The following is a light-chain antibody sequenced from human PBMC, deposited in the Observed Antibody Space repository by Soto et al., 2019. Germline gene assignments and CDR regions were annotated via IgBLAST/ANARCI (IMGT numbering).Light chain of an antibody. V-gene: IGKV3-20*01. CDR2: GAS. J-gene: IGKJ1*01. CDR3: QQYGSSGT. CDR1: KSVSNY. Sequence: EVVLTQSPGTLSLSPGERATLACRASKSVSNYVAWYQQKSGQPPRLLIYGASSRASGIPDRFSGSGSGTDFTLTISRLEPEDFAVYYCQQYGSSGTFGQGTKVDI.